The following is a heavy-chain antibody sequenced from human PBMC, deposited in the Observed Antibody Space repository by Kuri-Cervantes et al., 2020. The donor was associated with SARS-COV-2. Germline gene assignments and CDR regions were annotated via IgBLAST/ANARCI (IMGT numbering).Heavy chain of an antibody. Sequence: GSLRLSCAVYGGSFSGYYWSWIRQPPGKGLEWIGEIYHSGSTNYNPSLKSRVTISVDKSKNQFSLKLSSVTAADTAVYYCAREGIAVAGHYYGMDVWGQGTTVTVSS. CDR3: AREGIAVAGHYYGMDV. CDR1: GGSFSGYY. V-gene: IGHV4-34*01. CDR2: IYHSGST. D-gene: IGHD6-19*01. J-gene: IGHJ6*02.